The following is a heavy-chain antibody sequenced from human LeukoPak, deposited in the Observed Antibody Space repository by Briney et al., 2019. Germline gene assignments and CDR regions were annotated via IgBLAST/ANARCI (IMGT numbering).Heavy chain of an antibody. D-gene: IGHD4-23*01. V-gene: IGHV1-46*01. Sequence: ASVKVSFTASGYTFTTYYMHWVGQAPGQGREWMGIINPSGGSTTYAQNFQGRVTMTRDTSTSTVYLELSSLRSEDTAVYYCARGDHDAGGRELPIDYWGQGTLVTVSS. J-gene: IGHJ4*02. CDR1: GYTFTTYY. CDR3: ARGDHDAGGRELPIDY. CDR2: INPSGGST.